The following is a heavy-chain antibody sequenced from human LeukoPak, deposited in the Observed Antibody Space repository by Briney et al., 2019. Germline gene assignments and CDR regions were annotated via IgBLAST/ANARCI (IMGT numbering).Heavy chain of an antibody. J-gene: IGHJ5*02. Sequence: SETLSLTCTVSGGSISSYYWSWIRQPPGKGLEWIGYIYYSGSTNYNPSLKSRVTISVDTSKNQFSLQLNSVTPEDTAVYYCARNVRLGSGELSFAPFKNWFDPWGQGTLVTVSS. V-gene: IGHV4-59*12. CDR1: GGSISSYY. D-gene: IGHD3-16*02. CDR3: ARNVRLGSGELSFAPFKNWFDP. CDR2: IYYSGST.